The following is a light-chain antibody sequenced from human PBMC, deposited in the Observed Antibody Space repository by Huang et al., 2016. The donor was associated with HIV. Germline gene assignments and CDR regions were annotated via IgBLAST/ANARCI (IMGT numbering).Light chain of an antibody. CDR3: HQYYTLPRT. CDR1: QTVSEH. CDR2: GAS. V-gene: IGKV3-15*01. Sequence: EILLTQSPATLSVSPGARVTLSCRASQTVSEHLAWFQQRPGQAPKLLIYGASNRATGSPPRFSGRWSGTEFGLTITNLQSEDFAVYFCHQYYTLPRTFGQGTKVEI. J-gene: IGKJ1*01.